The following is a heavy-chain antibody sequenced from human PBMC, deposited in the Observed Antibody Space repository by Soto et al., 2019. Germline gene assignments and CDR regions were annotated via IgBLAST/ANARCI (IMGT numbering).Heavy chain of an antibody. Sequence: QVQLVESGGGVVQPGRPLRLSCTASGFTFSNHGMQWVRQAPGKGLEWVAVVSYDGSIRYYPDSVKGSFTISRDNSKNTLFVQMNSLGPEDTAVYYCAKEAVRSGDSYRAYFDYWGQGSLVTVSS. CDR3: AKEAVRSGDSYRAYFDY. CDR2: VSYDGSIR. D-gene: IGHD5-18*01. V-gene: IGHV3-30*18. CDR1: GFTFSNHG. J-gene: IGHJ4*02.